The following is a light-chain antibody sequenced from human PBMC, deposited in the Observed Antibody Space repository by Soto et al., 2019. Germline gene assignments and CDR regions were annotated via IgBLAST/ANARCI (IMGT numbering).Light chain of an antibody. V-gene: IGKV3-15*01. CDR2: YAS. CDR1: QNLSRN. Sequence: EMVMTQSPATLSVSPGERATLSCRASQNLSRNLAWYQQQPGQAPRLLIFYASTRATGIPARFSGSGSGTDFTLTISSLQSEDFAVYYCQQYDNWPQTFGQGTKLEIK. CDR3: QQYDNWPQT. J-gene: IGKJ2*01.